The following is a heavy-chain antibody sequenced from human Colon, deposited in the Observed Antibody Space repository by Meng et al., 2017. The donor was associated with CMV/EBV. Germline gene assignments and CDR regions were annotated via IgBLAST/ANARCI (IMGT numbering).Heavy chain of an antibody. CDR2: ISGDGSDL. J-gene: IGHJ4*02. CDR3: VRDILRVGITYYFDY. V-gene: IGHV3-11*04. D-gene: IGHD1-26*01. Sequence: GSLRLSCAASGFPFSNYYMRWIRLAPGKGLEWISYISGDGSDLFYGDSVRGRFTISRDNAKNSLYLQINSLRVEDTAVYYCVRDILRVGITYYFDYWGQGTLVTVSS. CDR1: GFPFSNYY.